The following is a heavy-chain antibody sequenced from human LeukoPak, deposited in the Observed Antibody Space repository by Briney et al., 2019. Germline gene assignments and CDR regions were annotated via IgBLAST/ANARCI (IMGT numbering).Heavy chain of an antibody. J-gene: IGHJ4*02. CDR3: RTGYSSGCRFDY. Sequence: VGSPRLSLAAPGFRFSSYTMNWVRQAPGKGLGWGSGVGSGGTTYYPDSVQGRFTVPSDNSERTLHLQMNSLRGEGTAVYYFRTGYSSGCRFDYWGQGTLVTVSS. V-gene: IGHV3-23*01. D-gene: IGHD6-19*01. CDR2: VGSGGTT. CDR1: GFRFSSYT.